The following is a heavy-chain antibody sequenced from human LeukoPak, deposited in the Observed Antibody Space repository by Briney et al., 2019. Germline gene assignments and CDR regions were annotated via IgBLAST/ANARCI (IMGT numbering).Heavy chain of an antibody. Sequence: ASVKVSCKASGYTFTSYYMHWVRQAPGQGLEWMAIINPSGGRISYAQKFQGRVTMTRDTSTGTVYMELSSLRSEDTAVYYCARDPRPSYDSSGYYYPGDYWGQGTLVTVSS. CDR2: INPSGGRI. D-gene: IGHD3-22*01. CDR1: GYTFTSYY. V-gene: IGHV1-46*01. J-gene: IGHJ4*02. CDR3: ARDPRPSYDSSGYYYPGDY.